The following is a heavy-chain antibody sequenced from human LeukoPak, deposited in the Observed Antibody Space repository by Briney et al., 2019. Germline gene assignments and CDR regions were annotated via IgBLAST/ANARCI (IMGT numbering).Heavy chain of an antibody. CDR1: GGTFISYA. V-gene: IGHV1-69*13. CDR2: IIPVFGTA. D-gene: IGHD2-21*02. J-gene: IGHJ6*02. CDR3: ARGDYIVVVTDLYYYGMDV. Sequence: ASVKVSCKASGGTFISYAISWVRQAPGQGLEWKGGIIPVFGTANYAQKFQGRVTITADESTSTAYMELSSLRSGDTAVYYCARGDYIVVVTDLYYYGMDVWGQGTTVTVSS.